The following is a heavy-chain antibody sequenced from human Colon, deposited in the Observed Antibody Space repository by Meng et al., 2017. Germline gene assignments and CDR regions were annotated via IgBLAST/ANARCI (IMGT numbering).Heavy chain of an antibody. CDR1: GFTFTTAW. CDR3: GTDIYD. D-gene: IGHD2/OR15-2a*01. Sequence: EVKLLGSGGGLVQPGGSLRLSCAASGFTFTTAWMTWVRRTPGRGLEWVGRIKSNNDGGTTDYAAPVKGRFTISRDDSKSTLYLQMNSLKIEDTAMYYCGTDIYDWGQGTLVTVSS. V-gene: IGHV3-15*01. CDR2: IKSNNDGGTT. J-gene: IGHJ4*02.